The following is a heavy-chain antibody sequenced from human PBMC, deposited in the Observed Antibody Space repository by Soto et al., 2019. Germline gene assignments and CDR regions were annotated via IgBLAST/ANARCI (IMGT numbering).Heavy chain of an antibody. J-gene: IGHJ5*02. D-gene: IGHD2-15*01. Sequence: SETMSLTCTVSGGSISSYYWSWIRQPPGKGLEWIGYIYYSGSTNYNPSLKSRVTISVDTSKNQFSLKLSSVTAADTAVYYCARAGYIRFDPWGQGTLVTVSS. CDR2: IYYSGST. V-gene: IGHV4-59*08. CDR1: GGSISSYY. CDR3: ARAGYIRFDP.